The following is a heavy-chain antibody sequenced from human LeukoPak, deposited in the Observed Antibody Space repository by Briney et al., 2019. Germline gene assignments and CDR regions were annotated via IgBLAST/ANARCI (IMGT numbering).Heavy chain of an antibody. D-gene: IGHD2-21*02. CDR3: AKTVWSRLAAGLDS. CDR1: GGSISGSSYY. J-gene: IGHJ4*02. Sequence: SGTLSLTCSVSGGSISGSSYYWGWIRQPPGKGLEWIGNIYYRGSTYYNPSLKSRVTMSIDTSKNQFSLKVNSVTATDTAVYYCAKTVWSRLAAGLDSWGQGTLVTVSS. CDR2: IYYRGST. V-gene: IGHV4-39*01.